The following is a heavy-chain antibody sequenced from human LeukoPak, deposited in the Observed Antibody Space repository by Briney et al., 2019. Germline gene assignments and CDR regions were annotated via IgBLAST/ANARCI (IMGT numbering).Heavy chain of an antibody. D-gene: IGHD4-17*01. CDR1: GFTFSSYA. V-gene: IGHV3-23*01. J-gene: IGHJ4*02. Sequence: GGSLRLSCAASGFTFSSYAMSWVRQAPGKGLEWVSAISGSGGSTYYADSVKGRFTISRDNSKNTLYLQMNSLRAEATAVYYCANPSGDYDFDYWGQGTLVTVSS. CDR2: ISGSGGST. CDR3: ANPSGDYDFDY.